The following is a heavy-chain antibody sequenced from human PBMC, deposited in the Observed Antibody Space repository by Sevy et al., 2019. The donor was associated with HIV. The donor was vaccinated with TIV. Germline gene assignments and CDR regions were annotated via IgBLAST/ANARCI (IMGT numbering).Heavy chain of an antibody. CDR2: MTSSGSYI. D-gene: IGHD2-15*01. CDR1: GFTFSTST. Sequence: GGSLRLSCAASGFTFSTSTMNWVRQAPGKGLEWVSLMTSSGSYILYADSVKGRFTISRENAKNSVFLQMNSLGVEDTAVYYCVRDGWNYWGQGTLVTVSS. J-gene: IGHJ4*02. CDR3: VRDGWNY. V-gene: IGHV3-21*01.